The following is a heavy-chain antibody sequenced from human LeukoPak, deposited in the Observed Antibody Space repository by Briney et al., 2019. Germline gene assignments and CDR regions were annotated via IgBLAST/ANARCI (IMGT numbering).Heavy chain of an antibody. D-gene: IGHD2-2*01. Sequence: GGSLRLSCAASGFTFSSYSMNWVRQAPGKGLEWVSYISSSSSTIYYADSVKGRFTISRDNAKNSLYLQMNSLRAEDTAVYYCARESCSSTSCYSQYYYYGMDVWGQGTTVTVSS. CDR2: ISSSSSTI. V-gene: IGHV3-48*01. J-gene: IGHJ6*02. CDR3: ARESCSSTSCYSQYYYYGMDV. CDR1: GFTFSSYS.